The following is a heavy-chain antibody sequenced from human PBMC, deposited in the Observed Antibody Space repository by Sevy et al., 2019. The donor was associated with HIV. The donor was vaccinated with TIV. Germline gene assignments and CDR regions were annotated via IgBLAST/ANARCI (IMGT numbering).Heavy chain of an antibody. CDR1: GFTFNSYT. CDR2: ISFSSNYI. Sequence: GGSLRLSCAASGFTFNSYTMNWVRQAPGKGLEWVSSISFSSNYIYNADAVKGRITISRDNAQNSLYLQMKSLRAEDKGIYYIAGAYGSGRWEAFDIWGQGTMVTVSS. J-gene: IGHJ3*02. V-gene: IGHV3-21*01. D-gene: IGHD3-10*01. CDR3: AGAYGSGRWEAFDI.